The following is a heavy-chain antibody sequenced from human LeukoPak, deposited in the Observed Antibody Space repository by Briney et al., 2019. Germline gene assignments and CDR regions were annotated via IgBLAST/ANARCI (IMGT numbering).Heavy chain of an antibody. J-gene: IGHJ4*02. Sequence: GASVKVSCKASGYTFTNYDINWVRQATGQGLEWMGYMNPNSGFTTYAQKFQGRVTMTRDTSISTAYMELSSLRSDDTAVYYCARVLRELGAYWGQGTLVTVSS. CDR3: ARVLRELGAY. D-gene: IGHD3-16*01. V-gene: IGHV1-8*01. CDR1: GYTFTNYD. CDR2: MNPNSGFT.